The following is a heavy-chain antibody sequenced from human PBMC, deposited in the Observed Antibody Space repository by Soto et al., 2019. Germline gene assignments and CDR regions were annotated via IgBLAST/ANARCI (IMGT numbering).Heavy chain of an antibody. CDR3: AREYCSSTSCYGMDV. CDR2: IWYDGSNK. V-gene: IGHV3-33*01. D-gene: IGHD2-2*01. Sequence: GGSLRLSCAASGFTFSSYGMHWVRQAPGKGLEWVAVIWYDGSNKYYADSVKGRFTISRDNSKNTLYLQMNSLRAEDTAVYYCAREYCSSTSCYGMDVWGQGTTVTVSS. CDR1: GFTFSSYG. J-gene: IGHJ6*02.